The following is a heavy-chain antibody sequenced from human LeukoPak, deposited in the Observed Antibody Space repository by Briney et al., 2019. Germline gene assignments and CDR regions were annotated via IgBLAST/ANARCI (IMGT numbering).Heavy chain of an antibody. CDR3: AKVGYGWYEVDY. V-gene: IGHV3-30*02. Sequence: PGGSLRLSCAASGFTFSTYGMHWVRQAPGTGLDWVAFIRFDGSEGYYADSVKDRFTASRDNSKHTLYLQMNSLRAEDPAVYYCAKVGYGWYEVDYWGQGTLVTVSS. CDR1: GFTFSTYG. D-gene: IGHD6-19*01. J-gene: IGHJ4*02. CDR2: IRFDGSEG.